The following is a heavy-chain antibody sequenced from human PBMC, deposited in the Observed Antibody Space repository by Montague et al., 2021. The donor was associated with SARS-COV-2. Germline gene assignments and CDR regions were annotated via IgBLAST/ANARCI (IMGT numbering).Heavy chain of an antibody. J-gene: IGHJ5*02. Sequence: TLSLTCTVTCSYIVGGLCHWSWVRPPAGQGLEWIGRIYTSGSTNYNPSLNSRVTISVDASKNQFSLKLSSVTAADTAVYYCARGTTVSSSGYYTGWFDPWGQGTLDTVSS. V-gene: IGHV4-61*02. CDR3: ARGTTVSSSGYYTGWFDP. CDR1: CSYIVGGLCH. D-gene: IGHD3-3*01. CDR2: IYTSGST.